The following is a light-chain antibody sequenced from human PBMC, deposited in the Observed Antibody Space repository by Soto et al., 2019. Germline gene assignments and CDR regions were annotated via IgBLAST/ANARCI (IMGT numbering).Light chain of an antibody. Sequence: SYELAQPPSVSVAPGKTASITCGGNNIGSKSVLWYQQKAGQAPVLLIYYDRYRPSGIPERFSGSNSGNTATLTISRVEAGDEADDYCQVWDTGSDQGVFGGGTQLTVL. CDR1: NIGSKS. J-gene: IGLJ2*01. CDR2: YDR. CDR3: QVWDTGSDQGV. V-gene: IGLV3-21*04.